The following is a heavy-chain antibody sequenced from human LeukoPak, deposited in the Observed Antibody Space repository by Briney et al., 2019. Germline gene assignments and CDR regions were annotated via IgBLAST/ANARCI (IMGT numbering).Heavy chain of an antibody. Sequence: KPSETLSLTCTVSGGSINSNSYYWGWIRQPPGKGLEWIGGIYYSGSTYYNPSLKSRVTISVDTSKNQFSLKLSSVTAADTAVYYCARLEGYYGILTGYSTGNYFDYWGQGTLVTVSS. V-gene: IGHV4-39*01. J-gene: IGHJ4*02. CDR1: GGSINSNSYY. CDR2: IYYSGST. D-gene: IGHD3-9*01. CDR3: ARLEGYYGILTGYSTGNYFDY.